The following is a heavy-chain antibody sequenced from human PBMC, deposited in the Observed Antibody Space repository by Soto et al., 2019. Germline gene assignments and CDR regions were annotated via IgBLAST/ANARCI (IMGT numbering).Heavy chain of an antibody. CDR2: IYPSDSDT. D-gene: IGHD3-3*01. CDR3: ARGGVSTRTFDY. V-gene: IGHV5-51*01. Sequence: PGQSLRISCKGYGYNFAGYWIAWVRQMPGKGLELMEIIYPSDSDTRYRPSFQGQVTCSADKSISSAYLQWSSLRAPDTAMYYCARGGVSTRTFDYWGQGTPVTVSS. J-gene: IGHJ4*02. CDR1: GYNFAGYW.